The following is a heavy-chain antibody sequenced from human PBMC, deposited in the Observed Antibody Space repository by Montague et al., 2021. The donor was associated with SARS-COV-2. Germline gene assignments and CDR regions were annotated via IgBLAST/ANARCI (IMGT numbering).Heavy chain of an antibody. CDR3: ARNAYNHYGLDV. V-gene: IGHV4-59*08. CDR1: GGSLSTYY. CDR2: IDDSGTI. Sequence: SETLSLTCSVSGGSLSTYYWSWIRQPPGKGLEWIGYIDDSGTIRXNPSLRSRATISLDLSKNQFSLDLNSVTAADTAVYYCARNAYNHYGLDVWGQGTTVTVS. J-gene: IGHJ6*02.